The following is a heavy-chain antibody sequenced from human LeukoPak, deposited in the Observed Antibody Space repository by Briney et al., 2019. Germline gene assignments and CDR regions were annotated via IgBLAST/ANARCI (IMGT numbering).Heavy chain of an antibody. CDR2: IHYSGST. Sequence: SETLSLTCTVSGGSISSSYWSWIRQPPEKGLEWIGYIHYSGSTNYNPSLKGRVTISVDTSKNQFSLKLNSVTAADTAVYYCARRAVVAYYYYGMDVWGQGTTVTVSS. D-gene: IGHD5-18*01. CDR1: GGSISSSY. V-gene: IGHV4-59*08. J-gene: IGHJ6*02. CDR3: ARRAVVAYYYYGMDV.